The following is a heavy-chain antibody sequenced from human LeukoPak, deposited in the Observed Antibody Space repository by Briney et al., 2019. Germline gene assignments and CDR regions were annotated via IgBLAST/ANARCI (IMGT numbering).Heavy chain of an antibody. J-gene: IGHJ3*02. V-gene: IGHV1-18*01. CDR1: GYTFTSYG. D-gene: IGHD2-2*01. CDR3: AGSNVVVYRWDAFDI. CDR2: ISAYNGNT. Sequence: ASVTVSCTASGYTFTSYGISWVRQAPGQGLEWMGWISAYNGNTNYAQKLQGRVTITADESTSTAYMELSSLRSEDTAVYYCAGSNVVVYRWDAFDIWGQGTMVTVSS.